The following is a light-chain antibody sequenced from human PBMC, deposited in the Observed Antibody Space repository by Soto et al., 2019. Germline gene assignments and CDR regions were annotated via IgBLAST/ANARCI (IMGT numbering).Light chain of an antibody. CDR1: QSVSSN. CDR2: GAS. Sequence: EIVMTQSPATLSVSPGERATLSCRASQSVSSNLAWYQQRPGQAPRLLIYGASTRATGVPARFSGSGSGTEFTLTISSLQSEDFAVYYCQQYNLWPPLFGQGTRLEIK. J-gene: IGKJ5*01. CDR3: QQYNLWPPL. V-gene: IGKV3-15*01.